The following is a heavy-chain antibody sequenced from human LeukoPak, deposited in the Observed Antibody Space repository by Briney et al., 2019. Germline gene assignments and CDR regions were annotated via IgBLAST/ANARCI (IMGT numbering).Heavy chain of an antibody. V-gene: IGHV3-30*03. CDR1: GFSFGSYG. J-gene: IGHJ4*02. D-gene: IGHD6-13*01. Sequence: GGSLRLSCAASGFSFGSYGMHWVRQAPGKGLEWVAVISHEGSNQYYADSVKGRFTISRDNSKNTLYLQMNSLRAEDTAVYYCARYSSSWYSPFDYWGQGTLVTVSS. CDR3: ARYSSSWYSPFDY. CDR2: ISHEGSNQ.